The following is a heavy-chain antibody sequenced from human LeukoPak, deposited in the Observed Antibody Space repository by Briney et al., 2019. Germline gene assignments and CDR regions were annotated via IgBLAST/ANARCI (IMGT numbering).Heavy chain of an antibody. V-gene: IGHV3-21*01. CDR2: ISSSDSYI. D-gene: IGHD6-19*01. J-gene: IGHJ3*02. CDR3: AREGSSGWYLYAFDI. CDR1: GFTFSSYS. Sequence: GGSLRLSCAASGFTFSSYSMNWVRHAPGKGLEWVSAISSSDSYIYYADSVKGRFTISRDNAKNSLYLQMNSLRAEDTAVYYCAREGSSGWYLYAFDIWGQGTMVTVSS.